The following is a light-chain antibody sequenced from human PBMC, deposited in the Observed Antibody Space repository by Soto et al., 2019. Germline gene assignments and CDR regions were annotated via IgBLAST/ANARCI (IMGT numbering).Light chain of an antibody. J-gene: IGKJ2*01. Sequence: EIVLTQSPGTLSLSPGERATLSCRASQSVSSSYLAWYQQKPGQAPRLLIYDASSRATGIPESFSGSGSGTDFTLTISRLEPGDFAVYYCQQYGSSAYTFGQGTKLEIK. CDR3: QQYGSSAYT. V-gene: IGKV3-20*01. CDR1: QSVSSSY. CDR2: DAS.